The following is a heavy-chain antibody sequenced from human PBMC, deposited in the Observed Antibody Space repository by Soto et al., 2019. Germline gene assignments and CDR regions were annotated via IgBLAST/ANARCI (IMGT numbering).Heavy chain of an antibody. J-gene: IGHJ4*02. V-gene: IGHV1-69*02. CDR2: VNPILSMS. CDR1: GDTFNFYS. CDR3: ASSYGSGYRAFDY. Sequence: QVQLVQSGAEVKRPGSSVKVSCKASGDTFNFYSINWVRQAPGVGLEWVGRVNPILSMSTYAQRCQGRVTMTADKSTSTAYMELRSWRSEDTAIYYCASSYGSGYRAFDYWGQGALVTVSS. D-gene: IGHD3-10*01.